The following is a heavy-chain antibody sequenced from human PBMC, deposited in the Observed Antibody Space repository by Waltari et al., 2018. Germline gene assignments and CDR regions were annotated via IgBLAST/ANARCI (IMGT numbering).Heavy chain of an antibody. CDR1: GGSFSGYY. D-gene: IGHD3-10*01. J-gene: IGHJ5*02. Sequence: QVQLQQWGAGLLKPSETLSLTCAVYGGSFSGYYWSWIRQPPGKGLEWIGEINHSGSTNYNPALKSRVTISVDTSKNQFSLKLSSVTAADTAVYYCARAQVYDGSGSYTAWGQGTLVTVSS. CDR2: INHSGST. CDR3: ARAQVYDGSGSYTA. V-gene: IGHV4-34*01.